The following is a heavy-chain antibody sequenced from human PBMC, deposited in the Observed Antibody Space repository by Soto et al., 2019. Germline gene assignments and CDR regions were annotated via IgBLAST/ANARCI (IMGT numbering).Heavy chain of an antibody. CDR1: GFTFTSSA. V-gene: IGHV1-58*01. Sequence: ASVKVSCKASGFTFTSSAVQWVRQARGQRLEWIGWIVVGSGNTNYAQKFQERVTITRDMSTSTAYMELSSLRSEDTAVYYCAAMRGGGYCSGGSCYDYWGQGTLVTVSS. CDR3: AAMRGGGYCSGGSCYDY. CDR2: IVVGSGNT. D-gene: IGHD2-15*01. J-gene: IGHJ4*02.